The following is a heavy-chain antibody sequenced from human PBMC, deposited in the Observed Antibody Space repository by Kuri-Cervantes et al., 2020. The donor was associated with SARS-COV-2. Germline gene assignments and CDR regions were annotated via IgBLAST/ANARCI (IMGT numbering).Heavy chain of an antibody. CDR2: INAGNGNT. V-gene: IGHV1-3*01. D-gene: IGHD6-19*01. J-gene: IGHJ4*02. Sequence: ASVKVSCKASGYTFTSNAMHWVRQAPGQRLEWMGWINAGNGNTKYSQKFQGRVTITRDTSANTAYMDLNSLRSADTAVYYCARDRGGNGWSVLGLPFFDHWGQGTLVTVSS. CDR1: GYTFTSNA. CDR3: ARDRGGNGWSVLGLPFFDH.